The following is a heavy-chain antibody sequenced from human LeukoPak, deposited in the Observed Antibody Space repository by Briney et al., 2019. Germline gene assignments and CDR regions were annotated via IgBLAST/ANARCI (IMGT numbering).Heavy chain of an antibody. Sequence: GGSLRLSCAGSGFTFSGYGLHWVRQAPGKGLEWVAVISFDGSKTQYADSVKGRFTISRDTFRSTLSLQMHSLRPEDTAVYYCARAGVWMERRQDNGLGEYYYYGMDVWGQGTTVTVSS. CDR2: ISFDGSKT. CDR1: GFTFSGYG. CDR3: ARAGVWMERRQDNGLGEYYYYGMDV. D-gene: IGHD1-1*01. J-gene: IGHJ6*02. V-gene: IGHV3-30*03.